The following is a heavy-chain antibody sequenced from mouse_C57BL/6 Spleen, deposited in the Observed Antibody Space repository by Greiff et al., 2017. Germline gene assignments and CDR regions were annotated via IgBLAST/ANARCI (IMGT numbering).Heavy chain of an antibody. CDR2: ISSGGDYI. CDR3: TRDSPGYFDV. J-gene: IGHJ1*03. CDR1: GFTFSSYA. Sequence: EVHLVESGAGLVKPGGSLKLSCAASGFTFSSYAMSWVRQTPEKRLEWVAYISSGGDYIYYADNVKGRFTISRDNARNTLYLQRSSLKSEDTAMYYCTRDSPGYFDVWGTGTTVTVSS. V-gene: IGHV5-9-1*02.